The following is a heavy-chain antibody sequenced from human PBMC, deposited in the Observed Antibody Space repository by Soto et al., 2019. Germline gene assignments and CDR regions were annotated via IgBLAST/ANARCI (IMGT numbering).Heavy chain of an antibody. D-gene: IGHD3-10*01. CDR2: IKHSGST. Sequence: SETLSLTCAVYGGSFSGYYWSWIRQPPGKGLEWIGEIKHSGSTNYNPSLKSRVTISVDTSKNQFSLKLSSVTAADTAVYYCARAGSGSYYPSFDYWGQGTLVTVSS. CDR1: GGSFSGYY. J-gene: IGHJ4*02. CDR3: ARAGSGSYYPSFDY. V-gene: IGHV4-34*01.